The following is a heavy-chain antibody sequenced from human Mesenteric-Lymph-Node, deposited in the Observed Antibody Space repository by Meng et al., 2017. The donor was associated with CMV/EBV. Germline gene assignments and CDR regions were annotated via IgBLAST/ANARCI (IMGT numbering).Heavy chain of an antibody. Sequence: ASVKVSCKVSGYTLTELSRHWVRQAPGKGLEWMGGFDPEDGETIYAQKFQGRVTMTEDTSTDTAYMELSRLRSDDTAVYYCARYRAVYYDSSGFNYWGQGTLVTVSS. CDR1: GYTLTELS. CDR3: ARYRAVYYDSSGFNY. D-gene: IGHD3-22*01. J-gene: IGHJ4*02. CDR2: FDPEDGET. V-gene: IGHV1-24*01.